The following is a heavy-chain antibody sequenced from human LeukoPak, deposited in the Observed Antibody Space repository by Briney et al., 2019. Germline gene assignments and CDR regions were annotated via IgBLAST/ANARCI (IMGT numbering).Heavy chain of an antibody. CDR2: IKQDGSEK. J-gene: IGHJ4*02. V-gene: IGHV3-7*05. D-gene: IGHD4-11*01. CDR3: ARDDHYSSWN. CDR1: GFTFSRYW. Sequence: PGGSLRLSCAGSGFTFSRYWMSWVRRAPGKGLEWVANIKQDGSEKYYVDSVKGRFTISKDNAKNSLYLQMNSLRAEDTAMYYCARDDHYSSWNWGQGTPVTVSS.